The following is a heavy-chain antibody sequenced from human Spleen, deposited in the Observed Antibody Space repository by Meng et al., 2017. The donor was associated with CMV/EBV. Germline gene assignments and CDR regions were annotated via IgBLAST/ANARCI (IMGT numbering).Heavy chain of an antibody. J-gene: IGHJ3*02. CDR1: GFTISSSY. D-gene: IGHD1-26*01. CDR3: ARGRRVGHDAFDI. CDR2: ISSSSSYI. Sequence: GESLKISCAGSGFTISSSYISWVRQAPGKGLEWVSSISSSSSYIYYADSVKGRFTISRDNAKNSLYLQMNSLRAEDTAVYYCARGRRVGHDAFDIWGQGTMVTVSS. V-gene: IGHV3-21*01.